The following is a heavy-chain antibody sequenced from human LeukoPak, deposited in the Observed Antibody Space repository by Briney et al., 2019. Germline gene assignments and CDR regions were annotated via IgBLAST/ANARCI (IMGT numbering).Heavy chain of an antibody. CDR3: TREYMTYDY. CDR2: INTAGSTT. D-gene: IGHD1-14*01. V-gene: IGHV3-74*01. Sequence: GGSLRLSCAASGFTFSSYWMHWVRQAPGKGLVWVSHINTAGSTTTYADSVKGRFTISRDNAKNTLYLQVNSLRAEDTAVYYCTREYMTYDYWGQGALVTVSS. CDR1: GFTFSSYW. J-gene: IGHJ4*02.